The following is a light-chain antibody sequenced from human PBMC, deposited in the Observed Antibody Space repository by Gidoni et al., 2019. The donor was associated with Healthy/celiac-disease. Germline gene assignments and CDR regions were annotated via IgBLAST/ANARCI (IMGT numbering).Light chain of an antibody. CDR2: ANS. CDR1: SSNIGADYD. V-gene: IGLV1-40*01. CDR3: QSYDSSLSGLV. J-gene: IGLJ2*01. Sequence: QSVLTQPPSVSGAPGQRVTTSCTGSSSNIGADYDVHWYQHLPGTAPKLLIYANSNRPSGVPGRFSGSKSGTSASLAITGLQAEDEANYYGQSYDSSLSGLVFGGGTKLTVL.